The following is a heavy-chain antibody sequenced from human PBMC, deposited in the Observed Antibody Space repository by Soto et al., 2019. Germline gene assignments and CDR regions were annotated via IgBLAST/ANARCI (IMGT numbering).Heavy chain of an antibody. Sequence: VSVKVYCKASGYTFTSYGISLVRQAPGQGLEWMGWISAYNGNTNYAQKLQGRVTMTTDTSTSTAYMELRSLRSDDTAVYYCASGPILWFDPWGQGTLVTVSS. J-gene: IGHJ5*02. V-gene: IGHV1-18*01. CDR1: GYTFTSYG. CDR2: ISAYNGNT. CDR3: ASGPILWFDP. D-gene: IGHD2-8*02.